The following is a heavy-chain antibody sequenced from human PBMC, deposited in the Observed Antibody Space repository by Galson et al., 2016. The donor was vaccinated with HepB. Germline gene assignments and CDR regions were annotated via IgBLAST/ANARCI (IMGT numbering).Heavy chain of an antibody. D-gene: IGHD3-3*01. CDR3: ARSVNCAGSGDHCPDF. CDR1: GFAFSDHY. Sequence: SLRLSCAASGFAFSDHYMDWVRQAPGKGLEWVGRTRNKAESYTTEYAAYVKGRFTISRDDSKNSLYLQMNSLKSEDTAVYYCARSVNCAGSGDHCPDFWGQGTLVTVSS. V-gene: IGHV3-72*01. J-gene: IGHJ4*02. CDR2: TRNKAESYTT.